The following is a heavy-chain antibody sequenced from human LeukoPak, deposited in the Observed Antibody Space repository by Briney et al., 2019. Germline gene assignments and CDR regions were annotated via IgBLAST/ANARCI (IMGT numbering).Heavy chain of an antibody. J-gene: IGHJ4*02. CDR1: GFAFSTCL. V-gene: IGHV3-23*01. CDR2: ISGSDTNT. D-gene: IGHD7-27*01. Sequence: GGSLRLSCAASGFAFSTCLMTWVRQAPGRGMEWVSNISGSDTNTYYADSVKGRFAISRDNSKNTLFIQINSLATNDTAVYFCAKLGRPLDAYWGQGTLVTVSS. CDR3: AKLGRPLDAY.